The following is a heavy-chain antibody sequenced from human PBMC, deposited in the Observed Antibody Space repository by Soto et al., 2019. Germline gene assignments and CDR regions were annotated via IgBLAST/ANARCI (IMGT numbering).Heavy chain of an antibody. CDR1: GFPFVNAW. CDR2: IKSKTDGGTT. V-gene: IGHV3-15*01. CDR3: TTPNMTQAN. Sequence: PVRSLRRSCSASGFPFVNAWMSWVRQTPGKGLEWVGRIKSKTDGGTTDYAAPVKGRFTISRDDSKNTLYLQMNSLKTEDTAVYYCTTPNMTQANWGQGTLVTVSS. J-gene: IGHJ4*02.